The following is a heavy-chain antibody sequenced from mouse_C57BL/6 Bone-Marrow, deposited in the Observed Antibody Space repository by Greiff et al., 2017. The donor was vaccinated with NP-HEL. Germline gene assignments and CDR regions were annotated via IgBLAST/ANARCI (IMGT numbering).Heavy chain of an antibody. J-gene: IGHJ4*01. Sequence: QVQLQPSGAELAKPGASVSLSCKASGFTFTSYWLHWVKQRPGQGLEWIGYINPSSGSNKYNQKFTDKAILTADKSSSTAYMQLSSRTYEDSAVYYCARYRASTGTRAMDYWGQGTSVTVSS. CDR3: ARYRASTGTRAMDY. CDR1: GFTFTSYW. CDR2: INPSSGSN. V-gene: IGHV1-7*01. D-gene: IGHD4-1*02.